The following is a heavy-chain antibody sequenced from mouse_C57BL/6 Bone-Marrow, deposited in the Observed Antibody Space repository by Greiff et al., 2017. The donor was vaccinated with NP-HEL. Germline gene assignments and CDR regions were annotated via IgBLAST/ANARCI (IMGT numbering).Heavy chain of an antibody. V-gene: IGHV1-4*01. Sequence: VHLVESGAELARPGASVKMSCKASGYTFTSYTMHWVKQRPGQGLEWIGYINPSSGYTKYNQKFKDKATLTADKSSSTAYMQLSSLTSEDSAVYYCARSGDYDWFAYWGQGTLVTVSA. J-gene: IGHJ3*01. CDR2: INPSSGYT. CDR3: ARSGDYDWFAY. D-gene: IGHD2-4*01. CDR1: GYTFTSYT.